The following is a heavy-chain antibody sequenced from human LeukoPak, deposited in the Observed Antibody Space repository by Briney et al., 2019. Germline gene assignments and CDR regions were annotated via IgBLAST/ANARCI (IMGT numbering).Heavy chain of an antibody. CDR1: GYTFTGYY. V-gene: IGHV1-2*06. J-gene: IGHJ5*02. Sequence: GASVKVSCKASGYTFTGYYMHWVRQAPGQGLEWMGRINPNSGGTNYAQKFQGRVTMTRDTSISTAYMELSRLRSDDTAVYYCARGVWQQLLLLRFDPWGQGTLVTVSS. CDR2: INPNSGGT. D-gene: IGHD6-13*01. CDR3: ARGVWQQLLLLRFDP.